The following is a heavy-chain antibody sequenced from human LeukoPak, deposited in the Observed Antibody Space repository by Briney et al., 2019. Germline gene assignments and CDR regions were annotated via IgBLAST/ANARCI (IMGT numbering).Heavy chain of an antibody. CDR3: ARCGLPFFYYYMDV. D-gene: IGHD2-21*01. CDR2: ISSSSSYI. J-gene: IGHJ6*03. Sequence: GGSLRLSCAASGFTFSSYSMNWVRQAPGKGLEWVSFISSSSSYIYYADSVKGRFTISRDNAKNSLYLQMNSLRAEDTAVYYCARCGLPFFYYYMDVWGKGTTVTVSS. V-gene: IGHV3-21*01. CDR1: GFTFSSYS.